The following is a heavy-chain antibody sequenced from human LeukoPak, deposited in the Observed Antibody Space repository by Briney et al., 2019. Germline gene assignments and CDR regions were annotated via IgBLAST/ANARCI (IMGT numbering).Heavy chain of an antibody. Sequence: PGRSLRLSCAASGFTFSNFGMHWVRQAPGKGLEWVAVISDDESNKYYAGSVKGRFTISRDNSKNTLYLQMSNLRAEDTAIYYCAKDLEMAALAFVADYWGQGTLVTVSS. CDR1: GFTFSNFG. CDR2: ISDDESNK. D-gene: IGHD5-24*01. J-gene: IGHJ4*02. V-gene: IGHV3-30*18. CDR3: AKDLEMAALAFVADY.